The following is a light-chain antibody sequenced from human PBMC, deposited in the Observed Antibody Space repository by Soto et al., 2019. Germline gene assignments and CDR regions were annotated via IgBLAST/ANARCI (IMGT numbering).Light chain of an antibody. CDR1: QSVRSN. CDR2: GAS. Sequence: DIVMTQSPATLSVSPGDRVTLSCRASQSVRSNLAWYQQAPGQAPRLLIYGASTRATGIPARFSGSGSGTEFILTISGLQSEDFAVYYCQHYNNWPPWTFGQGTKVEIK. J-gene: IGKJ1*01. V-gene: IGKV3-15*01. CDR3: QHYNNWPPWT.